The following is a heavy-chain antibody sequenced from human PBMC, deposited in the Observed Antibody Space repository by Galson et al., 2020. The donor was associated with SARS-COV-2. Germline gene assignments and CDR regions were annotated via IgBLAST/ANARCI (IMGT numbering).Heavy chain of an antibody. CDR1: GASISSGSYY. J-gene: IGHJ6*02. Sequence: SETLSLTCTVSGASISSGSYYWRWIRQPAGKGLEWIGRIYKSGNTNYNPSLWSQVTISVDTSKNQFSLKLTSVHAADTAVYYCARGNSPCVTIFGVLTGTCGMDVWGQGTTVTVSS. CDR2: IYKSGNT. V-gene: IGHV4-61*02. CDR3: ARGNSPCVTIFGVLTGTCGMDV. D-gene: IGHD3-3*01.